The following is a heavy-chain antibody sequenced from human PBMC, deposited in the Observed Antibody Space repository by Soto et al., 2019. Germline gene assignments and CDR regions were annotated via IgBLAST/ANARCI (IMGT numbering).Heavy chain of an antibody. V-gene: IGHV4-61*01. CDR3: ARVVYYYDSSGYPDY. CDR2: IYYSGST. CDR1: GGSVSSGSYY. D-gene: IGHD3-22*01. J-gene: IGHJ4*02. Sequence: PSETLSLTCTVSGGSVSSGSYYWSWIRQPPGKGLEWIGYIYYSGSTNYNPSLKSRVTISVDTSKNQFSLKLSSVTAADTAVYYCARVVYYYDSSGYPDYWGQGTLVTVSS.